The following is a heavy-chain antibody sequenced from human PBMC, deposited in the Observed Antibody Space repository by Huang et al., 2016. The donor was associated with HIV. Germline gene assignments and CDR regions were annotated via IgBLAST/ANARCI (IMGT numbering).Heavy chain of an antibody. J-gene: IGHJ4*02. CDR2: IHSNGEG. CDR1: GFSLTTTGVG. D-gene: IGHD6-25*01. CDR3: AHSTDASAATFYFDF. V-gene: IGHV2-5*01. Sequence: QITLRESGPALVKPTQTLTLTCTFSGFSLTTTGVGVGWIRQPPGQALEWLAFIHSNGEGRYGPSLSSRLTITKDTSKKQVVLTMTNMDPVDTATYYCAHSTDASAATFYFDFWGQGTLVAVSS.